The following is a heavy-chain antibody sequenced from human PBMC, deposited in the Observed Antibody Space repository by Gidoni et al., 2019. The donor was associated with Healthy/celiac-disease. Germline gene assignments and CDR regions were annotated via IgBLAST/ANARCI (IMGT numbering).Heavy chain of an antibody. CDR3: AKDFVMWGTSFLDV. D-gene: IGHD2-2*01. J-gene: IGHJ6*04. Sequence: QVQLVESGGGVVQPGRSLRLSCAAPGFTFRSYGMHWVRQAPGKGLEWVAVISYDGSNKYYADSVKGRFTISRDNSKNTLYLQMNSLRAEDTAVYYCAKDFVMWGTSFLDVWGKGTTVTVSS. CDR2: ISYDGSNK. V-gene: IGHV3-30*18. CDR1: GFTFRSYG.